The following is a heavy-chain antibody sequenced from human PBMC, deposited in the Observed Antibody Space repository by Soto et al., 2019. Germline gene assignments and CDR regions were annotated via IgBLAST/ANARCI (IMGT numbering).Heavy chain of an antibody. Sequence: EVQLVESGGGLVKPGGSLRLSCAASGFTFSSYSMNWVRQAPGKGLEWVSSISSSSSYIYYADSVKGRFTITRDNAKNSLYLQTNSRSAEDTAVYYCARASDSGYDRFYYYHYGMDVWGQGTTVTVSS. CDR2: ISSSSSYI. CDR1: GFTFSSYS. CDR3: ARASDSGYDRFYYYHYGMDV. J-gene: IGHJ6*02. D-gene: IGHD5-12*01. V-gene: IGHV3-21*01.